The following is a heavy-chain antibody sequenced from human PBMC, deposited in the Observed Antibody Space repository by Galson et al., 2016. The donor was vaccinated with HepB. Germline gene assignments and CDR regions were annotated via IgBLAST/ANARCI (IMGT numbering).Heavy chain of an antibody. CDR1: GYTIREVYF. Sequence: SETLSLTCTVSGYTIREVYFWGWIRQAPGKGLEWIGDIHPSGITSRNPSLSSRATISLDTSRNQFSLKLNSVTAADTAVYYCVRANSYGRTGPLRLDVWGQGSTVTVSS. J-gene: IGHJ6*02. CDR3: VRANSYGRTGPLRLDV. V-gene: IGHV4-38-2*02. D-gene: IGHD5-18*01. CDR2: IHPSGIT.